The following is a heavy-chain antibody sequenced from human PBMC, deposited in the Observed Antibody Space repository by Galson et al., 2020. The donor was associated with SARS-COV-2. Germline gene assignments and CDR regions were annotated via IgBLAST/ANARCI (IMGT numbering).Heavy chain of an antibody. CDR2: IYHSGST. V-gene: IGHV4-38-2*02. CDR3: ATYSVVVVAPTPLRADY. D-gene: IGHD2-15*01. Sequence: LETLSLTCTVSGYSISSGYFWGWIRQPPGKGLEWMGSIYHSGSTYYNPSLKSRVTISVDTSKNQFSLKLSSVTAADTAVYYCATYSVVVVAPTPLRADYWGQGTLVTVSS. CDR1: GYSISSGYF. J-gene: IGHJ4*02.